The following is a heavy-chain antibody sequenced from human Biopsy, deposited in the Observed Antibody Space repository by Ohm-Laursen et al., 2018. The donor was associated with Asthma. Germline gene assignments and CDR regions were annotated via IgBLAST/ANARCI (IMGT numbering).Heavy chain of an antibody. CDR2: INSVFGTT. J-gene: IGHJ4*02. CDR3: ARKAGSCISRTCYSLDF. Sequence: SVKVSCKSLGGTFNTYVIGWVRQAPGQGFEWMGGINSVFGTTTYPQKFQDRVTITADDSASTVYMELSSLRSEDTAVYYCARKAGSCISRTCYSLDFWGQGTLVTVSS. V-gene: IGHV1-69*13. D-gene: IGHD2-2*01. CDR1: GGTFNTYV.